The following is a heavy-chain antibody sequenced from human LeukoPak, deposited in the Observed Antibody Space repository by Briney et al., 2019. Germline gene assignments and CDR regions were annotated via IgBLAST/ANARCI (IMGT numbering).Heavy chain of an antibody. CDR2: IYSGGST. CDR3: ANFGPLFRSLNF. J-gene: IGHJ4*02. Sequence: GGSLRLSCAASEFSVGSNYMTWVRQAPGKGLEWVSLIYSGGSTYYADSVKGRFTISRDNSKNTLYLQMDNLRADDTAVYYCANFGPLFRSLNFWSQGALVTVSS. D-gene: IGHD2/OR15-2a*01. CDR1: EFSVGSNY. V-gene: IGHV3-66*01.